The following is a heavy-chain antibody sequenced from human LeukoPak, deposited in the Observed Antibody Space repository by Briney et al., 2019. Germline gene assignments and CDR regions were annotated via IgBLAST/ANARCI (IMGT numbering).Heavy chain of an antibody. CDR2: ISVHNGNT. D-gene: IGHD2-2*01. Sequence: ASVKVSCKASGYSFNSYGISWVRQTPGQGLERMGWISVHNGNTNYAQKLQGRVIMTTDTSTSTVYMELRSLRSDDTAVYYCARGVVVVPAAIGGDYYYYYMDVWGKGTTVTVSS. CDR3: ARGVVVVPAAIGGDYYYYYMDV. J-gene: IGHJ6*03. CDR1: GYSFNSYG. V-gene: IGHV1-18*01.